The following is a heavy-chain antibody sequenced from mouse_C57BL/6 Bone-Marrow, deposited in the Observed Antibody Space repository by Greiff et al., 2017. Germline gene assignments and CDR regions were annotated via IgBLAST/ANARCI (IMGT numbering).Heavy chain of an antibody. D-gene: IGHD1-1*01. J-gene: IGHJ3*01. CDR1: GYTFTSYD. V-gene: IGHV1-85*01. Sequence: QVQLKQSGPELVKPGASVKLSCKASGYTFTSYDINWVKQRPGQGLEWIGWIYPRDGSTKYNEKFKGKATLTVDTSSSTAYMELHSLTSEDSAVYFCARSGGYYYGSSSPWFAYWGQGTLVTVSA. CDR3: ARSGGYYYGSSSPWFAY. CDR2: IYPRDGST.